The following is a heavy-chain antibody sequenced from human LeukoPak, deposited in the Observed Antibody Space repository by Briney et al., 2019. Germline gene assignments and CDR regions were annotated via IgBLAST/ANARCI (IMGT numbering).Heavy chain of an antibody. D-gene: IGHD3-16*01. CDR3: ARDHGRLRLGESTNWFDS. V-gene: IGHV3-30-3*01. CDR2: ISYDGSNK. CDR1: GFTFSSYA. J-gene: IGHJ5*01. Sequence: GGSLRLSCAASGFTFSSYAMHWVRQAPGKGLEWVAVISYDGSNKYYADSVKGRYTISRDNSKNTLYLQMNSLRAEDTAVYYCARDHGRLRLGESTNWFDSWGQGTLVTVSS.